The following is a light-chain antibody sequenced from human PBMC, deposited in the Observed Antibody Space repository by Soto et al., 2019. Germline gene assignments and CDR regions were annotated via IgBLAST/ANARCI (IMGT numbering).Light chain of an antibody. CDR3: QQLNSYPPA. CDR1: QGISSY. V-gene: IGKV1-9*01. J-gene: IGKJ4*01. Sequence: DIQLTRSPSFLSASVGDRVTITCRASQGISSYLAWYQQKPGKAPKLLIYAASTLQSGVPSRFSGSGSGTEFTLTISSLQPEDFATYYCQQLNSYPPAFGGGTKVEIK. CDR2: AAS.